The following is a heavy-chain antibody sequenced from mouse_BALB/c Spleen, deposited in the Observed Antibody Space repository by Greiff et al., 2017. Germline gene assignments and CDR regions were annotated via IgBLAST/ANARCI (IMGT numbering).Heavy chain of an antibody. CDR1: GYSITSGYY. Sequence: EVKLQESGPGLVKPSQSLSLTCSVTGYSITSGYYWNWIRQFPGNKLEWMGYISYDGSNNYNPSLKNRISITRDTSKNQFFLKLNSVTTEDTATYDCARGRDYYGSIAYWGQGTLVTVSA. D-gene: IGHD1-1*01. V-gene: IGHV3-6*02. CDR2: ISYDGSN. J-gene: IGHJ3*01. CDR3: ARGRDYYGSIAY.